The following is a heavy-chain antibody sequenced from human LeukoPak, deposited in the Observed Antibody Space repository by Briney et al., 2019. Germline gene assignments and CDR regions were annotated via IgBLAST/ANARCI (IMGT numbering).Heavy chain of an antibody. CDR1: GLIFSDFG. CDR3: AKATCSGASCFSNSRDAFDI. J-gene: IGHJ3*02. V-gene: IGHV3-33*06. Sequence: GGSLRLSCAASGLIFSDFGMHWVRQAPGKGLEWMAIIWYDGSNKYYADSVKGRFTISRDNSQNTMYLQMNSLRVEDTAVYYCAKATCSGASCFSNSRDAFDIWGQGTMVTVSS. CDR2: IWYDGSNK. D-gene: IGHD2-15*01.